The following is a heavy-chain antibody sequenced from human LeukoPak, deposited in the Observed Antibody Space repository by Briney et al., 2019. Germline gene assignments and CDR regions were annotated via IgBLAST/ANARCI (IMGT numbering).Heavy chain of an antibody. Sequence: GGSLRLSCAASGSTFTTYWTSWVRQAPEKGLEWVANIKEDGSEIHYVDSVKGRFTISRDNAENSLYLQMDSLRAEDTAVYYCARSGSDFDYWGQGTLVTVSS. J-gene: IGHJ4*02. CDR3: ARSGSDFDY. CDR2: IKEDGSEI. CDR1: GSTFTTYW. V-gene: IGHV3-7*01. D-gene: IGHD1-26*01.